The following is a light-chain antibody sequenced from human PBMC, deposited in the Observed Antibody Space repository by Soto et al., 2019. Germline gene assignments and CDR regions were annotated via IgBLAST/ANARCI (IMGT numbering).Light chain of an antibody. V-gene: IGKV1-27*01. J-gene: IGKJ1*01. Sequence: DIQMTQSPSSLSASVGDRVTITCRASQGISTYLNWYQQKPGKVPKLLIYAASTLQSGVPSRFSDSGSGTDFTLTISSLQPEDVATYYCQKYNSALWTFGQGTKV. CDR1: QGISTY. CDR3: QKYNSALWT. CDR2: AAS.